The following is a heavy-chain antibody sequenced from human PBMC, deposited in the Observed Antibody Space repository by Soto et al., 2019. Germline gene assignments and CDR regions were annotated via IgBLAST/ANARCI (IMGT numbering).Heavy chain of an antibody. CDR1: GGSISSYY. D-gene: IGHD1-20*01. CDR3: ARDLTGPQDY. J-gene: IGHJ4*02. Sequence: SETLSLTCTVSGGSISSYYWSWIRQPPGKGLEWIGYIYYSGSTNYNPSLKSRVTISVDTSKNQFSLRLSSVTAADTAVYYCARDLTGPQDYWGQGTLVTVSS. V-gene: IGHV4-59*01. CDR2: IYYSGST.